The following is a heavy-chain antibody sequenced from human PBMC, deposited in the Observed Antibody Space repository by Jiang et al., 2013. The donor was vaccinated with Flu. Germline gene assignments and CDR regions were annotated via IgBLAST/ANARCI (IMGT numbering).Heavy chain of an antibody. Sequence: GDLIQPGGSLRLSCAASGLTVSSHYMSWVRQAPGKGLEWVSIIYSGGNTYYADSVRGRFAISRDISKNTLYLQMNSLRAEDTAVYYCAGDRNSNSWWFYWGQGTLVIVSS. CDR3: AGDRNSNSWWFY. V-gene: IGHV3-53*01. CDR1: GLTVSSHY. D-gene: IGHD2-15*01. J-gene: IGHJ4*02. CDR2: IYSGGNT.